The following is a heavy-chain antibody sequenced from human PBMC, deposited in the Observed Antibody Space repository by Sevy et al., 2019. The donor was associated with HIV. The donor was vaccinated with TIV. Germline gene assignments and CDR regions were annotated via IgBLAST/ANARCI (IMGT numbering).Heavy chain of an antibody. Sequence: GGSLRLSCAASGFTFSSYAMSWVRQAPGKGLEWVSAISGSGGSTYYADSVKGRFTISRDNSKNTLYLQMNSLRAEDTAVYYCANGGYYYGQLYGMDVWGQGTTVTVSS. CDR2: ISGSGGST. V-gene: IGHV3-23*01. J-gene: IGHJ6*02. D-gene: IGHD3-10*01. CDR3: ANGGYYYGQLYGMDV. CDR1: GFTFSSYA.